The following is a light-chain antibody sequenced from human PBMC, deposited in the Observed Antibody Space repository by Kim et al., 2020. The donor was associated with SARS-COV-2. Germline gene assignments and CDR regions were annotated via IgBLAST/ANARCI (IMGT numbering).Light chain of an antibody. J-gene: IGLJ2*01. CDR2: QDD. CDR3: QSYDTDIVV. Sequence: GKTVTISCARSSGSSASTYVQWYQQRPGRPPITVIYQDDQRPSGVPDRFSASIDSSSNSASLTISGLQAEDEAHYYCQSYDTDIVVFGGGTQLTVL. V-gene: IGLV6-57*01. CDR1: SGSSASTY.